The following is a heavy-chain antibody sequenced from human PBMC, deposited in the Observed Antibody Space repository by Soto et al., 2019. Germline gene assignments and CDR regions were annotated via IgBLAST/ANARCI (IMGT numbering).Heavy chain of an antibody. CDR2: INPNSGGT. V-gene: IGHV1-2*02. D-gene: IGHD1-1*01. Sequence: SVNFSCKASGYTFSDYYIHWVRQAPGQGLEWMGWINPNSGGTKYAPKFQGGVTMTRDTSITTAYMELSRLRSGDTAVYYCAREPATAKPEGVDFWGQGTLVTVSS. CDR1: GYTFSDYY. CDR3: AREPATAKPEGVDF. J-gene: IGHJ4*02.